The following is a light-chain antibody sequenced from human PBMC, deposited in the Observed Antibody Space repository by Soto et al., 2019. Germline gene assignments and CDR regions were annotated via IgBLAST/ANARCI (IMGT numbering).Light chain of an antibody. CDR3: QQYGSSLYT. J-gene: IGKJ2*01. CDR2: GAS. V-gene: IGKV3-20*01. CDR1: QGVGTGT. Sequence: EIVLTQSPGTLSLSPGEKPPSPCRASQGVGTGTLAWNQKNPGQAPRLLIYGASSRATGIPDRFSGSGSGTDFTLTISRLEPEDFAVYYCQQYGSSLYTFGQGTKLEIK.